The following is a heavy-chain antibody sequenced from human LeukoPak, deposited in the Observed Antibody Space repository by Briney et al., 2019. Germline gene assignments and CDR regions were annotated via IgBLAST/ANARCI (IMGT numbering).Heavy chain of an antibody. CDR3: ARDRAWDYLDS. CDR1: DFTLSSHG. J-gene: IGHJ4*02. V-gene: IGHV3-30*03. CDR2: ISSDGGKK. D-gene: IGHD1-26*01. Sequence: GGSLRLSCVVSDFTLSSHGMHWVRQAPGKGLEWVAVISSDGGKKSYADSVKGRFTISRDNSKNTLYLQMDSLRVEDTAIYYCARDRAWDYLDSWDQGPLVTVSS.